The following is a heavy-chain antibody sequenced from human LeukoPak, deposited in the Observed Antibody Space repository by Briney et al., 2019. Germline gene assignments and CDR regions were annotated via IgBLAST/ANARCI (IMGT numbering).Heavy chain of an antibody. CDR3: ARDVGGSLDY. CDR2: IKGDESAR. D-gene: IGHD1-26*01. J-gene: IGHJ4*02. Sequence: GGSLRLSCAASGFTFSTYWMACVRQAPGKGLEWVANIKGDESARHQADSVKGRFTSSRDNAQNSVYLQMSSLRGEDTAVYYCARDVGGSLDYWGQGTLVTVSS. V-gene: IGHV3-7*01. CDR1: GFTFSTYW.